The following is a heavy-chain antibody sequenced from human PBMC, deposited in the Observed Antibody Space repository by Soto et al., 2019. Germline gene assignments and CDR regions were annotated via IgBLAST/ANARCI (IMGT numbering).Heavy chain of an antibody. D-gene: IGHD3-9*01. CDR3: ARVFDTHYFDL. CDR1: GFTFSSYG. CDR2: IWSDGSNK. Sequence: QVQLVESGGGVVQPGRSLRLSCAASGFTFSSYGMHWVRQAPGKGLEWLALIWSDGSNKYYADSVKGRFTISRDNSKNTLYVQMNSLRAEDTAVYYCARVFDTHYFDLWGQGTLVTVSS. V-gene: IGHV3-33*01. J-gene: IGHJ4*02.